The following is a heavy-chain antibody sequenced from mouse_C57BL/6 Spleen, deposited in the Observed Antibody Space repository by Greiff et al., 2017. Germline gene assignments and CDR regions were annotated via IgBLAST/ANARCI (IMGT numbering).Heavy chain of an antibody. J-gene: IGHJ2*01. CDR2: ISDGGSYT. CDR3: ARYGWRFDY. Sequence: EVHLVESGGGLVKPGGSLKLSCAASGFTFSSYAMSWVRQTPEKRLEWVATISDGGSYTYYPDNVKGRFTISRDNAKNNLYLQMSHLKSEDTTMYYCARYGWRFDYWGQGTTLTVSS. V-gene: IGHV5-4*01. D-gene: IGHD2-10*02. CDR1: GFTFSSYA.